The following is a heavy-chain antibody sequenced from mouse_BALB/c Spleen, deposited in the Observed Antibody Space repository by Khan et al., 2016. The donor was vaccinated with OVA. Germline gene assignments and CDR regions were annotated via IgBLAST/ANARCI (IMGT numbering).Heavy chain of an antibody. D-gene: IGHD2-10*01. CDR1: GFSLTSYG. CDR3: ARQPYYHYYVMDY. J-gene: IGHJ4*01. V-gene: IGHV2-6-1*01. CDR2: IWSDGST. Sequence: VQLQESGPGLVAPPQSLSITCTISGFSLTSYGIHWVRQPPGKGLEWLVVIWSDGSTTYNSTLKSRLSITKDNSKSQVFLKMNSLQTDDTAMYYCARQPYYHYYVMDYWGQGTSVTVSS.